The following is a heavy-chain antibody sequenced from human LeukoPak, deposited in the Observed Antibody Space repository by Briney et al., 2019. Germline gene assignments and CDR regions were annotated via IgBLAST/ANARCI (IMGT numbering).Heavy chain of an antibody. CDR3: ARVSDSSGYSSDYNWFDP. V-gene: IGHV1-24*01. Sequence: ASVKVSCKVSGYTLTELSMHWVRQAPGKGLEWMGGFDPEDGETIYAQKFQGRVTMTEDTSTDTAYMELSSLRSEDTAVYYCARVSDSSGYSSDYNWFDPWGQGTLVTVSS. J-gene: IGHJ5*02. CDR1: GYTLTELS. CDR2: FDPEDGET. D-gene: IGHD3-22*01.